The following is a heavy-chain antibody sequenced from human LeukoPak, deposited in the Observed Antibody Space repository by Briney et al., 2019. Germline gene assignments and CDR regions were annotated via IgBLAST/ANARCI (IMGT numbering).Heavy chain of an antibody. CDR1: GGSISSTNW. Sequence: PSETLSLTCTVSGGSISSTNWWSWVRQPPGKGLEWIGEIYHSGSTNYNPSLKSRVTISVDKSKNQFSLNLSSVTAADTAVYYCASSELGRGAFDIWGQGTMVTVSS. CDR2: IYHSGST. J-gene: IGHJ3*02. D-gene: IGHD1-14*01. V-gene: IGHV4-4*02. CDR3: ASSELGRGAFDI.